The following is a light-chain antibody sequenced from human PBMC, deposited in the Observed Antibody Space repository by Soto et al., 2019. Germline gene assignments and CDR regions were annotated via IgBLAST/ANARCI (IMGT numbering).Light chain of an antibody. Sequence: QSALTQPASASGSPGQSITISCTGTGSDVGGYDYVSWYQHHPGKAPKVMIYEVTNRPSGVSNRFSGSKSGNTASLTISGLLAEDEADYYCSSYTSSSTYVFGTGTKLTVL. V-gene: IGLV2-14*01. CDR2: EVT. CDR1: GSDVGGYDY. CDR3: SSYTSSSTYV. J-gene: IGLJ1*01.